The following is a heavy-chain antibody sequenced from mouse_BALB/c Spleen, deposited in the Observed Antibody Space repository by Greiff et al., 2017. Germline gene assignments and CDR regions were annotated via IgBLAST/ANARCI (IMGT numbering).Heavy chain of an antibody. CDR3: ARDDGNGAWFAY. D-gene: IGHD2-1*01. V-gene: IGHV5-6-4*01. CDR1: GFTFSSYT. CDR2: ISSGGSYT. Sequence: EVMLVESGGGLVKPGGSLKLSCAASGFTFSSYTMSWVRQTPEKRLEWVATISSGGSYTYYPDSVKGRFTISRDNAKNTLYLQMSSLKSEDTAMYYCARDDGNGAWFAYWGQGTLVTVSA. J-gene: IGHJ3*01.